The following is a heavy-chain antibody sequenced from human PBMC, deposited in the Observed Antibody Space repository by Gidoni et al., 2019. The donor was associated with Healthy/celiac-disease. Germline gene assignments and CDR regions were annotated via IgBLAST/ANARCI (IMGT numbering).Heavy chain of an antibody. Sequence: EVQLVASGGGLVQPGGSLRLSCAASGVTFSSSAMHWVRQAPGKGLEYVSAISSNGGSTYYANSVKGRFTISRDNSKNTLYLQMGSLRAEDMAVYYCARTVDTAMVDYYYGMDVWGQGTTVTVSS. D-gene: IGHD5-18*01. CDR2: ISSNGGST. V-gene: IGHV3-64*01. CDR1: GVTFSSSA. J-gene: IGHJ6*02. CDR3: ARTVDTAMVDYYYGMDV.